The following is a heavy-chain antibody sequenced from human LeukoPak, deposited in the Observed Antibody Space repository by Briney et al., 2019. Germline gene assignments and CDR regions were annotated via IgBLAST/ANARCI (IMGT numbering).Heavy chain of an antibody. CDR1: GGTFSSYA. D-gene: IGHD6-19*01. J-gene: IGHJ4*02. CDR3: ARDGYSSGWIH. V-gene: IGHV1-69*05. Sequence: ASVKVSCKASGGTFSSYAISWVRQAPGQGLEWMGRIIPIFGTENYAQKFQGRVTITTDESTSTAYMELSSLRSEDTAVYYCARDGYSSGWIHWGQGTLVTVSS. CDR2: IIPIFGTE.